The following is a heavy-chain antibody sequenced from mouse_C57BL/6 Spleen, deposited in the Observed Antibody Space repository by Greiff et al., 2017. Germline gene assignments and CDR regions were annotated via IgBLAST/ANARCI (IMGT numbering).Heavy chain of an antibody. CDR1: GYAFSSYW. CDR2: IYPGDGDT. CDR3: ARSGDYGSSPYWYFDV. V-gene: IGHV1-80*01. Sequence: QVQLKESGAELVKPGASVKISCKASGYAFSSYWMNWVKQRPGKGLEWIGQIYPGDGDTNYNGKFKGKATLTADKSSSTAYMQRSSLTSEDSAVEFCARSGDYGSSPYWYFDVWGTGTTVTVSS. J-gene: IGHJ1*03. D-gene: IGHD1-1*01.